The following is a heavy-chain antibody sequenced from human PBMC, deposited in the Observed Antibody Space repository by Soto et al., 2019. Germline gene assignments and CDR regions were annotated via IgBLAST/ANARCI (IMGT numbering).Heavy chain of an antibody. V-gene: IGHV3-23*01. CDR3: AKDFGEHYGDSYFDY. CDR2: ISGSGGST. D-gene: IGHD4-17*01. J-gene: IGHJ4*02. Sequence: GGLRLSCAASGFTFSSYAMSWVRQAPGKGLEWVSAISGSGGSTYYADSVKGRFTISRDNSKNTLYRQMNSLRAEDTAVYYCAKDFGEHYGDSYFDYWGQGTLVTVSS. CDR1: GFTFSSYA.